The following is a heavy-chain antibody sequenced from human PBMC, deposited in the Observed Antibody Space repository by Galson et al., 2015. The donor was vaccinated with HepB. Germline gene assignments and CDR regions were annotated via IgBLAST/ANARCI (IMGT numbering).Heavy chain of an antibody. Sequence: SVKVSCKASGYTFTNYFVHWVRQAPGQGLEWMGWINPDRGGTNYAQKFQGRVTMTRDTSISTAYMELSRLRSDDTAVYYRARGGGGRGVIGSSDYYGMDVCGQGTTVTVSS. J-gene: IGHJ6*02. CDR2: INPDRGGT. V-gene: IGHV1-2*02. D-gene: IGHD3-10*01. CDR3: ARGGGGRGVIGSSDYYGMDV. CDR1: GYTFTNYF.